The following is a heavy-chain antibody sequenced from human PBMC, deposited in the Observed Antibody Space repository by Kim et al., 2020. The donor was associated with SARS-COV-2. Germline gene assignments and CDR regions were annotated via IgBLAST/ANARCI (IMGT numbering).Heavy chain of an antibody. J-gene: IGHJ4*01. CDR3: ARVRTAREYSSGCSDY. V-gene: IGHV4-34*01. D-gene: IGHD6-19*01. Sequence: SETLSLTCAVYGGSFSGYYWSWIRQPPGKGLEWIGEINHSGSTNYNPSLKSRVTISVDTSKNQFSLKLSSVTAADTAVYYCARVRTAREYSSGCSDYCG. CDR2: INHSGST. CDR1: GGSFSGYY.